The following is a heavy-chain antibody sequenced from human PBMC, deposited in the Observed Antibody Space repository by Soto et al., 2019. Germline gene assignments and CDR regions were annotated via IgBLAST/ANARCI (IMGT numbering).Heavy chain of an antibody. V-gene: IGHV1-18*01. CDR2: ISDYNGNT. CDR3: AGDVEQSEFGSGYSRPGDD. Sequence: QVQLVQSGAEVKKPGASVKVSCKASGYTFTSYGISWVRQAPGQGLEWMGWISDYNGNTNHAQKRQGRVTMTTDTSTRTAYMEQRSLRSEYTAVDYCAGDVEQSEFGSGYSRPGDDWGKGTLVTVAS. D-gene: IGHD3-3*01. J-gene: IGHJ4*02. CDR1: GYTFTSYG.